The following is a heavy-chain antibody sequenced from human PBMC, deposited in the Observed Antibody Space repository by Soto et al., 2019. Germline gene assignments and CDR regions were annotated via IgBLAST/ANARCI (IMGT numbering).Heavy chain of an antibody. CDR1: GGSFSGYY. J-gene: IGHJ3*02. V-gene: IGHV4-34*01. D-gene: IGHD3-3*01. Sequence: SETLSLTCAVYGGSFSGYYWSWIRQPPGKGLEWIGEINHSGSTNYNPSLKSRVTISVDTSKNQFSLKLSSVTAADTAVYYCARAALITIFGVVTAAFDIWGQGTMVTV. CDR3: ARAALITIFGVVTAAFDI. CDR2: INHSGST.